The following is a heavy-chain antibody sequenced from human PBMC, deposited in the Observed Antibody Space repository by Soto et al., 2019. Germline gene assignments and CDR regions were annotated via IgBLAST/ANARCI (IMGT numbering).Heavy chain of an antibody. CDR1: GYTFTSYD. CDR3: ARVPDTWRNYYYYYYMDV. J-gene: IGHJ6*03. V-gene: IGHV1-8*01. CDR2: MNPNSGNT. D-gene: IGHD5-18*01. Sequence: QVQLVQSGAEVKKPGASVKVSCKASGYTFTSYDINWVRQATGQGLEWMGWMNPNSGNTGDAQKFQGSVTMTRNTSISTAYMELSSLRSEDTAVYYCARVPDTWRNYYYYYYMDVWGKGTTVTVSS.